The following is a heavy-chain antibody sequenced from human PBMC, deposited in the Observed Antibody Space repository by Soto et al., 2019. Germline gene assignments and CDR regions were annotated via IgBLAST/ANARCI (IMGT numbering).Heavy chain of an antibody. V-gene: IGHV1-2*04. CDR1: GYTFTGYY. CDR3: ARVRVDSSGYYFTKGTEFDY. Sequence: ASVKVSFKASGYTFTGYYMHWVRQAPGQGLEWMGWINPNSGGTNYAQKFQGWVTMTRDTSISTAYMELSRLRSDDTAVYYCARVRVDSSGYYFTKGTEFDYWGQGTLVTVSS. D-gene: IGHD3-22*01. CDR2: INPNSGGT. J-gene: IGHJ4*02.